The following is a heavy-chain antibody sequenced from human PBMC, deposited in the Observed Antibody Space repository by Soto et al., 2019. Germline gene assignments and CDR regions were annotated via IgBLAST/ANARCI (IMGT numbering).Heavy chain of an antibody. CDR1: GGSVSSGSYY. Sequence: SETLSLTCTVSGGSVSSGSYYWSWIRQPPGKGLEWIGYIYYSGSTNYNPSLKSRVTISVDTSKNQFSLKLSSVTAADTAVYYCARGHITIFGVVIISLANFDYWGQGTLVTVSS. CDR2: IYYSGST. CDR3: ARGHITIFGVVIISLANFDY. J-gene: IGHJ4*02. V-gene: IGHV4-61*01. D-gene: IGHD3-3*01.